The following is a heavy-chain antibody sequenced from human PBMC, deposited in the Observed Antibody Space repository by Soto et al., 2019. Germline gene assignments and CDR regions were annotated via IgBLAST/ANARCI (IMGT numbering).Heavy chain of an antibody. V-gene: IGHV4-59*01. CDR1: GGSISSYY. J-gene: IGHJ4*02. D-gene: IGHD2-2*01. CDR2: IYYSGST. Sequence: SETLSLTCTVSGGSISSYYWSWIRQPPGKGLEWIGYIYYSGSTNYNPSLKSRVTISVDTSKNQFSLKLSSVTAADTAVYYCAREPASNYLDDWGQGTLVTVSS. CDR3: AREPASNYLDD.